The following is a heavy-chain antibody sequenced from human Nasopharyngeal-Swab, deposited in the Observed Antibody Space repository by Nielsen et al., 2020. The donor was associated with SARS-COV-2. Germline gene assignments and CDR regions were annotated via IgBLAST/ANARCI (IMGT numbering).Heavy chain of an antibody. V-gene: IGHV3-21*01. CDR1: GFTFSSYS. CDR2: ISSSSSYI. Sequence: GGSLRLYCAASGFTFSSYSMNWVRQAPGKGLEWVSSISSSSSYIYYADSVKGRFTISRDNAKNSLYLQMNSLRAEDTAVYYCARGTTSSSALGYWGQGTLVTVSS. D-gene: IGHD6-6*01. J-gene: IGHJ4*02. CDR3: ARGTTSSSALGY.